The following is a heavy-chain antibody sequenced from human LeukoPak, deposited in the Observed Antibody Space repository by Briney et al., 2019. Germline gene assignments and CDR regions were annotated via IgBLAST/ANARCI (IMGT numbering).Heavy chain of an antibody. CDR2: IYYDGSNK. J-gene: IGHJ5*02. CDR1: GFTFSDFG. V-gene: IGHV3-30*02. CDR3: AKDPYRVVVATGNYLDP. Sequence: GGSLRLSCAGSGFTFSDFGMHWVRQAPGKGLEWVAVIYYDGSNKYYADSVKGRFTISRDNSKNTLYLQMNSLRAEDTAMYYCAKDPYRVVVATGNYLDPWGQGTLVTVSS. D-gene: IGHD2-15*01.